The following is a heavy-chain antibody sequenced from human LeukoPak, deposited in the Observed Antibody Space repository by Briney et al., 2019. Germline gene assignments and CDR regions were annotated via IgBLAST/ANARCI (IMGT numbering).Heavy chain of an antibody. CDR1: GFTFRNHG. J-gene: IGHJ4*02. V-gene: IGHV3-33*01. CDR2: IWYDGGNK. D-gene: IGHD5-24*01. CDR3: VRDRGALQYFDY. Sequence: GRYLRLSCAASGFTFRNHGMHWVRQAPGKGLEWVAIIWYDGGNKYYADSVNGRFTISRDNSKNTLFLQMNSLRAEDTAVYYCVRDRGALQYFDYWGQGTLVTVSS.